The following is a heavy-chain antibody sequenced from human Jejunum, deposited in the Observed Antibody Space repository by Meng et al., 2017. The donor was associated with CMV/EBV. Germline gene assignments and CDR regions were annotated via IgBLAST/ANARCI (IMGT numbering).Heavy chain of an antibody. CDR2: IHDTGST. J-gene: IGHJ4*02. V-gene: IGHV4-30-4*08. CDR1: GGSIGSGDYY. Sequence: QVPLQESGQGLVKPSPTLSLTCSVSGGSIGSGDYYWSWIRQPPGKGLEWIGYIHDTGSTSHNPSLKSRVDISLGTSKNQFSLTLNSVTAEDTAVYFCARGSIFVSFDSWGQGTLVTVSS. D-gene: IGHD3-3*01. CDR3: ARGSIFVSFDS.